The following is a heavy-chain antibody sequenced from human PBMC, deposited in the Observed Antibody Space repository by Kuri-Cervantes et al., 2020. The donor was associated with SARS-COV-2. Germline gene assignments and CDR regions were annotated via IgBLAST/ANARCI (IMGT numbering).Heavy chain of an antibody. CDR1: GGAINTYNW. CDR3: ARESTYTFDI. Sequence: GSLRLSCVVSGGAINTYNWWTWVRQPPGKGLQWIGEIFHDGSTKFNPSLSLRGRVTMSLDKSKNQFSLNLTSVTAADTAVYYCARESTYTFDIWGQGTLVTVS. V-gene: IGHV4-4*02. J-gene: IGHJ3*02. CDR2: IFHDGST. D-gene: IGHD2-2*02.